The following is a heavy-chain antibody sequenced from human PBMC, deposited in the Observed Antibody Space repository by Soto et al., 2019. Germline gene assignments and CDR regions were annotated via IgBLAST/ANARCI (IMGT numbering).Heavy chain of an antibody. D-gene: IGHD3-16*01. J-gene: IGHJ6*03. CDR3: ARDRGDGTSSGNSLYYFYYMDV. CDR1: GGSISGYY. CDR2: SYYSGST. V-gene: IGHV4-59*01. Sequence: QVQLQESGPGLVKPSETLSLTCTVSGGSISGYYWSWLRQSPGKGLEWIGYSYYSGSTNYNPSLKSRVTISIDTSRKQLSLNLTSVTAADTAVYYCARDRGDGTSSGNSLYYFYYMDVWGQGTTVTVSS.